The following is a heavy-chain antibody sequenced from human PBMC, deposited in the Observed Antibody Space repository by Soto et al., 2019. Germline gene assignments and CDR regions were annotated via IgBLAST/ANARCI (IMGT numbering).Heavy chain of an antibody. Sequence: WASVKVSCKASGYTFTDCYIHWVRQAPGQGLEWMGWINPKSGGTNIAQRFKGRVNMTRDMSISTVYMEMNRLKSDDTAVYYCVRDGLVSSARYYFDYWGQGTLVTVSS. D-gene: IGHD6-13*01. CDR1: GYTFTDCY. CDR3: VRDGLVSSARYYFDY. CDR2: INPKSGGT. V-gene: IGHV1-2*02. J-gene: IGHJ4*02.